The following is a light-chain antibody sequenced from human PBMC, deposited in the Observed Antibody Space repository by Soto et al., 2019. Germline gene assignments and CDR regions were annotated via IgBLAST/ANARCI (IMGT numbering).Light chain of an antibody. CDR2: DAY. Sequence: IVLTQSPATLSLSPAERAAVSRWCSQGVGRFFACDQQKPDQAPTLLIYDAYNRATGIPARFSGSGSETDFTLAIDNLEPEDFAVYYCQQRGGWPLTFGRGTKVEIK. J-gene: IGKJ4*01. V-gene: IGKV3-11*01. CDR3: QQRGGWPLT. CDR1: QGVGRF.